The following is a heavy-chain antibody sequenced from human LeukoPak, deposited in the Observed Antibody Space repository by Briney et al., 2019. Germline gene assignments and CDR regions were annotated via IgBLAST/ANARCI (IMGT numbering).Heavy chain of an antibody. V-gene: IGHV4-59*01. CDR1: GGSISSYY. Sequence: SETLSLTCTVSGGSISSYYRSWIRQPPGKGLEWIGYIYYSGSTNYNPSLKSRVTISVDTSKNQFSLKLSSVTAADTAVYYCASSSTSFYYFDYWGQGTLVTVSS. D-gene: IGHD2-2*01. CDR2: IYYSGST. CDR3: ASSSTSFYYFDY. J-gene: IGHJ4*02.